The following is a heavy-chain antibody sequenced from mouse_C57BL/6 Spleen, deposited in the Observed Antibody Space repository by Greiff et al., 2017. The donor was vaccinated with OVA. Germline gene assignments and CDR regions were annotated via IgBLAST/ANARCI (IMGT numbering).Heavy chain of an antibody. CDR1: GYAFTNYL. V-gene: IGHV1-54*01. CDR3: ARYGSSLHWYFDV. CDR2: INPGSGGT. J-gene: IGHJ1*03. D-gene: IGHD1-1*01. Sequence: QVQLQQSGAELVRPGTSVKVSCKASGYAFTNYLIEWVKQRPGQGLEWIGVINPGSGGTNYNEKFKGKATLTADKSSSTAYMQLSSLTSEDSAVYFCARYGSSLHWYFDVWGTGTTVTVSS.